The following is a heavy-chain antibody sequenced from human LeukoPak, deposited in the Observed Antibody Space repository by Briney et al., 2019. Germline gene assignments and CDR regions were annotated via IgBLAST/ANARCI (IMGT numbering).Heavy chain of an antibody. CDR3: ARGRGDYYAFDM. Sequence: GGSLRLSCAASGFIFTSYSMNWVRQAPGKGLEWVSYISSSGSPIYYADSVKGRFTISRDNAKNSLYLQMNSLRAEDTAVYYCARGRGDYYAFDMWGQGTMVTVSS. CDR2: ISSSGSPI. J-gene: IGHJ3*02. V-gene: IGHV3-48*04. CDR1: GFIFTSYS. D-gene: IGHD4-17*01.